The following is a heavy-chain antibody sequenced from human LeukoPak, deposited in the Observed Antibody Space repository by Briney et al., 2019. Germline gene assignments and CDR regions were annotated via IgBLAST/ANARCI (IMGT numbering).Heavy chain of an antibody. J-gene: IGHJ5*02. V-gene: IGHV4-59*12. CDR1: GGSISSYY. CDR3: AREAQWLVKGWWFDP. CDR2: IYYSGST. Sequence: SETLSLTCTVSGGSISSYYWSWIRQPPGKGLEWIGYIYYSGSTNYNPSLKSRVTISVDTSKNQFSLKLSSVTAADTAVYYCAREAQWLVKGWWFDPWGQGTLVTVSS. D-gene: IGHD6-19*01.